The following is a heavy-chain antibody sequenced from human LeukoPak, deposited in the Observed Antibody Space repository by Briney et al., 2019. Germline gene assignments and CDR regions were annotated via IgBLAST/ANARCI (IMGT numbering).Heavy chain of an antibody. J-gene: IGHJ4*02. Sequence: ASVKVSCKASGYTFTGYYMHWVRQAPGQGLEWMGWINPNSGGTNYAQKFQGRVTMTRDTSISTAYMELSRLRSDDTAVYYCARGHFPVLRYFDWSYDYWGQGTLVTVSS. V-gene: IGHV1-2*02. CDR2: INPNSGGT. D-gene: IGHD3-9*01. CDR3: ARGHFPVLRYFDWSYDY. CDR1: GYTFTGYY.